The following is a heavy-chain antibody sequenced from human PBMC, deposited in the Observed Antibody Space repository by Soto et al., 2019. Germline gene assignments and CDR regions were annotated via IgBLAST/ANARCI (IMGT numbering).Heavy chain of an antibody. V-gene: IGHV1-69*13. D-gene: IGHD3-3*01. Sequence: SVKVSCKASGGSLGKSAINWVRQTPGQGLEWLGGFIPVYRTLNYAQKFQGRVTITADESTGTAYMTLSSLASDDTAVYYCATGVIWIGYFTVDSWGQGTRVTVSS. CDR1: GGSLGKSA. CDR2: FIPVYRTL. CDR3: ATGVIWIGYFTVDS. J-gene: IGHJ4*02.